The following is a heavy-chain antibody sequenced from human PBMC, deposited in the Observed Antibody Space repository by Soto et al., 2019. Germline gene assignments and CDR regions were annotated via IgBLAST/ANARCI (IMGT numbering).Heavy chain of an antibody. J-gene: IGHJ6*03. CDR1: GYTFTSYG. CDR3: AGRAVMITFGGVIARRSYYMVV. CDR2: ISAYNGNT. V-gene: IGHV1-18*01. Sequence: ASVKVSCKASGYTFTSYGISWVRQAPGQGLEWMGWISAYNGNTNYAQKLQGRVTMTTDTSTSTAYMELRSLRSDDTAVYYCAGRAVMITFGGVIARRSYYMVVWGKGTPVTVSS. D-gene: IGHD3-16*02.